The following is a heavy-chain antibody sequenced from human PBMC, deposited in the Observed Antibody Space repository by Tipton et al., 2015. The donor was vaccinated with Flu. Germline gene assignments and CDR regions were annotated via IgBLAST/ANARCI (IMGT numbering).Heavy chain of an antibody. CDR1: GYSFINYW. CDR2: IYPGDSDT. J-gene: IGHJ2*01. CDR3: VRHPYCTNAVCPPGYWYFDL. V-gene: IGHV5-51*01. D-gene: IGHD2-8*01. Sequence: QSEAEVKKPGESLKIPCKASGYSFINYWVGWVRQMPGKGLEWMGIIYPGDSDTRYSPSFQGRVTISADKSISTAYLQWSSLKTSDSAMYYCVRHPYCTNAVCPPGYWYFDLWGRGTLVTVSS.